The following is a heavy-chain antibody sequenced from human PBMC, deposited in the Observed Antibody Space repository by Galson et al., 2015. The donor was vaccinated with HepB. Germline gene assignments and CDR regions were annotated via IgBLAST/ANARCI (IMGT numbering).Heavy chain of an antibody. J-gene: IGHJ2*01. CDR1: GFIFSRYW. V-gene: IGHV3-7*03. CDR2: IKQDGSEK. Sequence: SLRLSCAASGFIFSRYWMSWVRQAPGKGLEWVANIKQDGSEKYYVDSVKGRFTISRDNAKHSLYLQMNSLRAEDTAVYYCARDPPTVAWYFDLWGRGTLVTVSS. CDR3: ARDPPTVAWYFDL. D-gene: IGHD4-23*01.